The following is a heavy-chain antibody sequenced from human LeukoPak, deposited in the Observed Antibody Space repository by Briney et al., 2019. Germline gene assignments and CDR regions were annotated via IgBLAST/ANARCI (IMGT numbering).Heavy chain of an antibody. J-gene: IGHJ4*02. Sequence: PGGSLRLSCAASGFTFSSYEMDWVSQTPGKGLEWVSYISSSGSIIHYADSVKARFTISRDSAKNSLYLQMNSLRDEDTAVYYCARGRTYGLGGDYWGQGTLVTVSS. V-gene: IGHV3-48*03. CDR2: ISSSGSII. CDR1: GFTFSSYE. D-gene: IGHD3-10*01. CDR3: ARGRTYGLGGDY.